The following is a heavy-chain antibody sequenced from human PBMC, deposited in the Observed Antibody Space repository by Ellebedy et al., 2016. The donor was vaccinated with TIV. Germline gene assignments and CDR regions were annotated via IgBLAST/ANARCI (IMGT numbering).Heavy chain of an antibody. D-gene: IGHD2-21*02. CDR2: IWYDGGNK. J-gene: IGHJ4*02. CDR1: GFIFSTYG. CDR3: ERDRHVDRGDCLDY. V-gene: IGHV3-33*01. Sequence: PGGSLRLSCDASGFIFSTYGMHWVRQAPGKGLEWVAFIWYDGGNKYYADSVKGRFTISRDNSKNTLSLQMNNLGADDTAVYYCERDRHVDRGDCLDYWGQGTLVTVSS.